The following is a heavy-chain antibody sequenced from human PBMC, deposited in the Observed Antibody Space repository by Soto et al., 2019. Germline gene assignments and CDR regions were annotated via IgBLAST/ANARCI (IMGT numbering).Heavy chain of an antibody. Sequence: GASVKVSCKASGYTFTSYGISWVRQAPGQGLEWMGWISAYNGNTNYAQKLQGRVTMTTDTSTSTAYMELRSLRSDDTAVYYCAREGLYCSGGSCYSVNAFDIWGKGTMVTVSS. J-gene: IGHJ3*02. D-gene: IGHD2-15*01. CDR1: GYTFTSYG. V-gene: IGHV1-18*01. CDR2: ISAYNGNT. CDR3: AREGLYCSGGSCYSVNAFDI.